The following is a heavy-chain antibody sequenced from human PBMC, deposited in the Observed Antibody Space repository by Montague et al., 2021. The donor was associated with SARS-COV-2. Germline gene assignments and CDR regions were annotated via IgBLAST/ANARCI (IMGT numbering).Heavy chain of an antibody. CDR3: ARVISAVAGANFYFDY. V-gene: IGHV4-38-2*02. D-gene: IGHD4/OR15-4a*01. J-gene: IGHJ4*02. Sequence: SETLSLTCTVSGGSISSGSYWGWIRQPPGKGLEWIGTSDHSGITYYSPSLKSRVTISLDTSKNQFSLNLDSVTASDTAMYYCARVISAVAGANFYFDYRGQGPLVTVSS. CDR1: GGSISSGSY. CDR2: SDHSGIT.